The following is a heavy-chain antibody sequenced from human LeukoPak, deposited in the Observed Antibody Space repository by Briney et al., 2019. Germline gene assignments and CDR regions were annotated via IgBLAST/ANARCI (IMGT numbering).Heavy chain of an antibody. J-gene: IGHJ3*02. V-gene: IGHV3-33*01. CDR1: GFTFSSYG. Sequence: GGSLRLSCAASGFTFSSYGMHWVRQAPGKGLEWVAVIWYDGSNKYYADSVKGRFTISRDNSKNTLYLQMNSLRAEDTAVYYCARDGVGATPGAFDIWGQGTMVTVSS. CDR2: IWYDGSNK. CDR3: ARDGVGATPGAFDI. D-gene: IGHD1-26*01.